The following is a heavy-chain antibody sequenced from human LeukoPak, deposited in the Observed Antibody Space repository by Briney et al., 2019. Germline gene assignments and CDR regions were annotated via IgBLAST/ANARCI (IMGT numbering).Heavy chain of an antibody. CDR1: GFTFSNYA. V-gene: IGHV3-23*01. D-gene: IGHD3-22*01. Sequence: GGSLRLSCGASGFTFSNYAMNWVRQAPGKGLEWVSAISDSGDSTFYADSVKGRFTFSRDNSKNTVYLQTNSLRAEDTAIYYCAKEDYDSSGYFPLWGQGTLVTVSS. CDR3: AKEDYDSSGYFPL. J-gene: IGHJ4*02. CDR2: ISDSGDST.